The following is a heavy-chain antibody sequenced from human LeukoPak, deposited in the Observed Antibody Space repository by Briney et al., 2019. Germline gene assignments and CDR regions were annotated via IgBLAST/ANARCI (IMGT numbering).Heavy chain of an antibody. D-gene: IGHD2-8*01. CDR2: IYYSGST. Sequence: PSETLSLTCTVSGGSISSYYWSWIRQPPGKGLEWIGYIYYSGSTNYNPSLKSRVTISVDTSKNQFSLKLSSVTAADTAVYYCARRVVPSHYCYYMDVWGKGTTVTVSS. J-gene: IGHJ6*03. CDR1: GGSISSYY. CDR3: ARRVVPSHYCYYMDV. V-gene: IGHV4-59*08.